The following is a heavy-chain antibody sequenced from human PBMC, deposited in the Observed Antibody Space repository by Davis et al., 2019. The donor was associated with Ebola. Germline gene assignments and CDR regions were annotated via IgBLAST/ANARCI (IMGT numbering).Heavy chain of an antibody. J-gene: IGHJ4*02. CDR1: GGSISSGGYS. CDR3: AIQIMGATRVFDY. D-gene: IGHD1-26*01. V-gene: IGHV4-30-2*03. CDR2: IFYTGTT. Sequence: SETLSLTCAVSGGSISSGGYSWSWIRQPPGKGLEWIGSIFYTGTTYFNPSLKSRVTVSVDTSKNQFSLKLKSVTAADTAVYYCAIQIMGATRVFDYWGQGTLVTVSS.